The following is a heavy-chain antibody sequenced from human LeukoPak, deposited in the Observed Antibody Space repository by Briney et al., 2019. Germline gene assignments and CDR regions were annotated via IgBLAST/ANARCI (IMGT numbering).Heavy chain of an antibody. V-gene: IGHV3-15*01. CDR3: STAAFH. Sequence: GGSLRLSCAASGFTFSNAWMSSVRQALGKGLEWGGRIRSKADGGTTDYAAPVKGRITISRDDSKNTLYLQMKSLKTEDTAVYHCSTAAFHWGQGTLVTASS. CDR2: IRSKADGGTT. CDR1: GFTFSNAW. J-gene: IGHJ4*02.